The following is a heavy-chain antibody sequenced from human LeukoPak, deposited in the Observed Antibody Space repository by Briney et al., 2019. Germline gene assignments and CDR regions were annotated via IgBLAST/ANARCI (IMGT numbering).Heavy chain of an antibody. CDR1: GFTFSTYT. D-gene: IGHD7-27*01. V-gene: IGHV3-23*01. J-gene: IGHJ4*02. CDR2: IGNNGGGI. CDR3: AIDPNWGTHS. Sequence: GGSLRLSCAASGFTFSTYTMYWVRHPPGKRLELVSIIGNNGGGIHYADSVRGRFTISRDNSKNALYLQMNSLRVEDTAVYYCAIDPNWGTHSWGQGVLVTVSS.